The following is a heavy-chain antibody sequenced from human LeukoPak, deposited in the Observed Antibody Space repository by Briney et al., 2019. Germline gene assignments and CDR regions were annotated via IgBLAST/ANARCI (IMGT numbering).Heavy chain of an antibody. CDR1: GFIFSRHT. J-gene: IGHJ4*02. CDR2: ISYDGSNE. Sequence: AGGSRRLSCAASGFIFSRHTMHWVRQAPGKGLQWVALISYDGSNEYFADSVKGRFTISRDNSRNTLSLQVNSLRLEDTAVYYCVRSSAAAKYYFDYWGQGTLVTVSS. V-gene: IGHV3-30-3*01. CDR3: VRSSAAAKYYFDY. D-gene: IGHD6-13*01.